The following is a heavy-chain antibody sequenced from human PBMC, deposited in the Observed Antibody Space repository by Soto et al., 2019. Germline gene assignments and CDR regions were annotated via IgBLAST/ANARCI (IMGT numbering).Heavy chain of an antibody. J-gene: IGHJ6*02. CDR3: AKPHVTYFYYGVDV. CDR2: ISDSGDTT. Sequence: EVQLLESGGGLVQPGGSLRLSCAASGFTFSSYGMSWVRQAPGKGLEWVSAISDSGDTTYYADSVKGRFTISRDNSKNALYLQMSSLRAEDTALYYCAKPHVTYFYYGVDVWGHGTTVTVSS. CDR1: GFTFSSYG. V-gene: IGHV3-23*01. D-gene: IGHD3-10*01.